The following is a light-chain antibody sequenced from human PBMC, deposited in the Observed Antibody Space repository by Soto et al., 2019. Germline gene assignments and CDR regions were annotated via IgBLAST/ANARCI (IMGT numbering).Light chain of an antibody. CDR3: QQYGSSVWT. CDR2: GAS. J-gene: IGKJ1*01. CDR1: QSVSSY. Sequence: EIVLTQSPGTLSLSPGEIATLSCRASQSVSSYLAWYQQKPGQAPRLFIYGASSRATGIPDRFSGSGSGTDFTLTISRLEPEDFAVYYCQQYGSSVWTFGQGTKVDIK. V-gene: IGKV3-20*01.